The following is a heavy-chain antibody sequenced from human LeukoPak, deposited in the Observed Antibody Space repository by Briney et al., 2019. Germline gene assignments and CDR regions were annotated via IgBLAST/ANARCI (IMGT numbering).Heavy chain of an antibody. J-gene: IGHJ5*02. CDR1: GFTFSSYA. D-gene: IGHD3-9*01. CDR2: ISGSGGST. CDR3: ARERIFDWLLATPNWFDP. V-gene: IGHV3-23*01. Sequence: GGSLRLSCAASGFTFSSYAMSWVRQAPGKGLEWVSAISGSGGSTYYADSVKGRFTISRDNAKNSLYLQMNSLRAEDTAVYYCARERIFDWLLATPNWFDPWGQGTLVTVSS.